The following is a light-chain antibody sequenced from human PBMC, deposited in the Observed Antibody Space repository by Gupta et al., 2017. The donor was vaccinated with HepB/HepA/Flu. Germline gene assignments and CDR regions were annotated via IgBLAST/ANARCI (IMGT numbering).Light chain of an antibody. Sequence: QSPLTSSASASGGARQSITFSCTGTIVGNYDHVSWYQHHPGKAPKLVIYEVTNRPSGVSNRFSDSKSGYTASLTISGLQADDEADYYCCSYGGSNAFWVLGGGTKLTVL. CDR3: CSYGGSNAFWV. CDR1: IVGNYDH. CDR2: EVT. J-gene: IGLJ3*02. V-gene: IGLV2-23*02.